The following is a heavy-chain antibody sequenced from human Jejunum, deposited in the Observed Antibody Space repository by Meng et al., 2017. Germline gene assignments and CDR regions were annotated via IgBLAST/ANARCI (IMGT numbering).Heavy chain of an antibody. Sequence: GESLKISCAASGFTFSDYNMNWFRQPPGKGLQWVSYISSSSTYIYYADSVKGRFTISRDNAKNSLYLQMDSLRADDTAVYYCARDHKSDYWGQGKLVTVSS. CDR2: ISSSSTYI. J-gene: IGHJ4*02. CDR3: ARDHKSDY. V-gene: IGHV3-21*01. CDR1: GFTFSDYN.